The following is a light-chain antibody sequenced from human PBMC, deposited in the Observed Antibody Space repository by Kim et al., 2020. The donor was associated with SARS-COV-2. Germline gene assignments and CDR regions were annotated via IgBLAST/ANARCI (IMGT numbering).Light chain of an antibody. CDR1: SSNIGSNP. CDR3: AAWDDSLNGVV. Sequence: ELTQPPSASGTPWQRVTISCSGSSSNIGSNPVNWYQQFPGTAPKLLIYTNNQWPSGVPDRFSGSKSGTSASLAISGLQSEDEADYYCAAWDDSLNGVVFGGGTQLTVL. CDR2: TNN. J-gene: IGLJ2*01. V-gene: IGLV1-44*01.